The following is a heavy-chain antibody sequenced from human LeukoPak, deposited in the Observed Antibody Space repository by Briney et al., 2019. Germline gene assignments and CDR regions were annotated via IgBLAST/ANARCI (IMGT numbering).Heavy chain of an antibody. V-gene: IGHV4-59*08. J-gene: IGHJ4*02. CDR2: IHYSGST. Sequence: PSETLSLTCTVSGGSISSYYWSWIRQPPGRGLEWIGYIHYSGSTNYNPSLKSRVTISVDTSKNQFSLKLSSVTAADTAVYYCAGGVVTPSFDYWGQGTLVTVSS. D-gene: IGHD3-3*01. CDR1: GGSISSYY. CDR3: AGGVVTPSFDY.